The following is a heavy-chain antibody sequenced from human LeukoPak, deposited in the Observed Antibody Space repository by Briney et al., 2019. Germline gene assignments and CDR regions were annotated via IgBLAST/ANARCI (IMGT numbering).Heavy chain of an antibody. V-gene: IGHV3-64*01. CDR1: GFTFSSYA. CDR2: ICSNWGST. Sequence: GGSLRLSCAASGFTFSSYAMHWVRQAPGKGLEYVSAICSNWGSTYYANSVKGRFTISRDNSKNTLYLQMGSLRAEDMAVYYCARDGRKATYYDFWSSTGYFDYWGQGTLVTVSS. D-gene: IGHD3-3*01. CDR3: ARDGRKATYYDFWSSTGYFDY. J-gene: IGHJ4*02.